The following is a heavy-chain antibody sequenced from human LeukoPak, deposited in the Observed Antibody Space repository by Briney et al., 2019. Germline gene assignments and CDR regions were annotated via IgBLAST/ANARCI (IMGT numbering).Heavy chain of an antibody. Sequence: SETLSLTCAVYGGSFSGYYWTWIRQPPGKGREGVGEMNHSGSANYNPSLKSRVTISVDTSKNQCSLRLSSVTAADTAVYYCARLRGATVAHNWFDPWGQGTLVTVSS. CDR2: MNHSGSA. D-gene: IGHD6-19*01. V-gene: IGHV4-34*01. J-gene: IGHJ5*02. CDR3: ARLRGATVAHNWFDP. CDR1: GGSFSGYY.